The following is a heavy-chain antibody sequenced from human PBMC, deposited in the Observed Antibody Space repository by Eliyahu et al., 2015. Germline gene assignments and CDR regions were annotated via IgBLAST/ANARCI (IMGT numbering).Heavy chain of an antibody. CDR1: GXTFXGYX. V-gene: IGHV1-2*04. J-gene: IGHJ5*02. CDR2: INPNSGGT. Sequence: QVQLVQSGAEVKKPGASVKVSXXASGXTFXGYXMXWVRQAPGQGLEWMGWINPNSGGTNYAQKFQGWVTMTRDTSISTAYMELSRLRSDDTAVYYCARSGGSYRNWFDPWGQGTLVTVSS. CDR3: ARSGGSYRNWFDP. D-gene: IGHD1-26*01.